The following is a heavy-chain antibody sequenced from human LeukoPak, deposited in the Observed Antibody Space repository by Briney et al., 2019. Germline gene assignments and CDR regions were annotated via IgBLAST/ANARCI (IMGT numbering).Heavy chain of an antibody. J-gene: IGHJ4*02. V-gene: IGHV3-15*01. CDR2: IKSKTDGGTT. CDR1: GFTFSNAW. CDR3: ARDDPYYSILTGYYGGDY. D-gene: IGHD3-9*01. Sequence: GGSLRLSCAASGFTFSNAWMSWVRQAPGKGLEWVGRIKSKTDGGTTDYAAPVKGRFTISRDNAKSSLFLQINSLRAEDTAVYYCARDDPYYSILTGYYGGDYWGQGTLVTVSS.